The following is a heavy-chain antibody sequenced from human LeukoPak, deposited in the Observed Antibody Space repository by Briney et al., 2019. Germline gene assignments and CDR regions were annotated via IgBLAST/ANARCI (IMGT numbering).Heavy chain of an antibody. D-gene: IGHD3-10*01. CDR1: GYTFTSYG. CDR3: ARDRPIWFGELLQFDP. J-gene: IGHJ5*02. Sequence: ASVKVSCKASGYTFTSYGTSWVRQAPGQGLEWMGWISAYNGNTNYAQKLQGRVTMTTDTSTSTAYMELRSLRSDDTAVYYCARDRPIWFGELLQFDPWGQGTLVTVSS. CDR2: ISAYNGNT. V-gene: IGHV1-18*01.